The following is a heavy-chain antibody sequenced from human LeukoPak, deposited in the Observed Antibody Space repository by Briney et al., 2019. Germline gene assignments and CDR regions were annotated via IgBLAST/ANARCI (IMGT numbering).Heavy chain of an antibody. V-gene: IGHV4-61*01. D-gene: IGHD5-18*01. CDR3: ARVLRAASWRSYDY. CDR1: GGSVSSGSYY. Sequence: SETLSLTCTVSGGSVSSGSYYWSWIRQPPGKGLEWIGYTYYNGDTNYNPSLKSRVIISIDTSSNQFSLRLNSMTAADTAVYYCARVLRAASWRSYDYWGQGSLVTVSS. J-gene: IGHJ4*02. CDR2: TYYNGDT.